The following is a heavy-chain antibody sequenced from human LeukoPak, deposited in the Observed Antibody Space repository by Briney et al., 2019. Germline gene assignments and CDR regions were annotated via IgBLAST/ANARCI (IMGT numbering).Heavy chain of an antibody. V-gene: IGHV3-7*01. Sequence: GGSLRLSCAASGFTFSSYWMSWVRQAPGKGLEWVANIKQDGSEKYYVDSVKGRFTISRDNAKNSLFLQMNSLRAEDTAVYYCASVRYSSGLLGFLDVWGKGTTVTVSS. CDR3: ASVRYSSGLLGFLDV. J-gene: IGHJ6*04. CDR2: IKQDGSEK. D-gene: IGHD6-19*01. CDR1: GFTFSSYW.